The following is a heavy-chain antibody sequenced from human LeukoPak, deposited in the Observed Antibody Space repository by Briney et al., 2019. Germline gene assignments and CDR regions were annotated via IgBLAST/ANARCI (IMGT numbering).Heavy chain of an antibody. Sequence: GGSLSPSCAVSGFTFSSYAMSWVRQAPGKGLEWVSAISGSGGSTYYANSVKGRFTISRDNSKNTLYLQMSSLRAEDTAVYYCFVSSSWVAYYFDYWGQGTLVTVSS. CDR1: GFTFSSYA. CDR3: FVSSSWVAYYFDY. J-gene: IGHJ4*02. D-gene: IGHD6-13*01. CDR2: ISGSGGST. V-gene: IGHV3-23*01.